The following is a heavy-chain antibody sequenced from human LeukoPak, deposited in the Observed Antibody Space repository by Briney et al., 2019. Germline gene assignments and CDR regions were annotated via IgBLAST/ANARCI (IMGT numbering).Heavy chain of an antibody. CDR1: GGTFSSHA. CDR3: ARDHRDYDILTGYYQDYYGMDV. CDR2: IIPIFGTA. Sequence: ASVKVSCKASGGTFSSHAISWVRQAPGQGLEWMGGIIPIFGTANYAQKFQGRVTITADESTSTAYMELSSLRSEDTAVYYCARDHRDYDILTGYYQDYYGMDVWGQGTTVTVSS. V-gene: IGHV1-69*13. J-gene: IGHJ6*02. D-gene: IGHD3-9*01.